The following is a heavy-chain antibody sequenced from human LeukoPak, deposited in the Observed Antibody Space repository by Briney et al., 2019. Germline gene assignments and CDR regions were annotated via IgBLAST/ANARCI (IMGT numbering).Heavy chain of an antibody. CDR1: GGSISSGDYY. Sequence: PSQTLSLTCTVSGGSISSGDYYWSWIRQPPGKGLEWIGYIYYSGSTYYNPSLKSRVTISVDTSKNQFSLQLNSVTPEDTAVYYCARERYSSSWYRDSFDYWGQGTLVTVSS. CDR2: IYYSGST. D-gene: IGHD6-13*01. J-gene: IGHJ4*02. V-gene: IGHV4-30-4*01. CDR3: ARERYSSSWYRDSFDY.